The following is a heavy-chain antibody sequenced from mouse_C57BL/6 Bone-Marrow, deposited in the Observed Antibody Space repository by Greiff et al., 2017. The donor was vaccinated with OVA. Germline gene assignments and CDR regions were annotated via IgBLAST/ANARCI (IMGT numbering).Heavy chain of an antibody. CDR2: INSDGGST. CDR3: ARHGYDGYSHWYFDV. D-gene: IGHD2-3*01. Sequence: EVQVVDSGGGLVQPGESLKLSCESNEYEFPSHDMSWVRKTPEKRLELVAAINSDGGSTYYPDTMERRFIISRDNTKKTLYLQMSSLRSEDTALYYCARHGYDGYSHWYFDVWGTGTTVTVSS. J-gene: IGHJ1*03. V-gene: IGHV5-2*01. CDR1: EYEFPSHD.